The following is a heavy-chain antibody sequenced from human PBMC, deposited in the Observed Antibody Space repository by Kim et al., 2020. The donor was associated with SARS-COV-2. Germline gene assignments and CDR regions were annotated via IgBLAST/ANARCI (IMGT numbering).Heavy chain of an antibody. J-gene: IGHJ4*02. CDR1: GDSISSGNYY. Sequence: SETLSLTCTVSGDSISSGNYYWGWIRQPPGKGLEWIATISYTGSTFYNPSLWSRLTISVDTSKNQFSLNLSSVTAADTAVYYCARYNYGHFDYWGQGTLV. V-gene: IGHV4-39*01. CDR2: ISYTGST. CDR3: ARYNYGHFDY. D-gene: IGHD5-18*01.